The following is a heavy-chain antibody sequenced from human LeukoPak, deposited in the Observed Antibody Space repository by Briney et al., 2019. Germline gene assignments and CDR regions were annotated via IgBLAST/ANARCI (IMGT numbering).Heavy chain of an antibody. V-gene: IGHV3-30-3*01. CDR2: ISYDGSNK. J-gene: IGHJ4*02. CDR1: GFTFSSYV. Sequence: GGSLRLSCAASGFTFSSYVMHWVRQAPGKGLEWVALISYDGSNKYADSVKGRFTISRDNAKNSLYLQMNSLRAEDTAVYYCAREGGGDYGDYLRYWGQGTLVTVSS. CDR3: AREGGGDYGDYLRY. D-gene: IGHD4-17*01.